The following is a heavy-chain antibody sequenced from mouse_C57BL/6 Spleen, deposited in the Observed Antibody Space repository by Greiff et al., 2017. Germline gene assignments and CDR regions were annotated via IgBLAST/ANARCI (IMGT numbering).Heavy chain of an antibody. V-gene: IGHV1-22*01. D-gene: IGHD1-1*01. CDR2: INPNNGGT. CDR3: ASGSTPFAY. Sequence: VQLKESGPELVKPGASVKMSCKASGYTFTDYNMHWVKQSHGKSLEWIGYINPNNGGTSYNQKFKGKATLTVNKSSSTAYMELRSLTSEDSAVYYCASGSTPFAYWGQGTLVTVSA. J-gene: IGHJ3*01. CDR1: GYTFTDYN.